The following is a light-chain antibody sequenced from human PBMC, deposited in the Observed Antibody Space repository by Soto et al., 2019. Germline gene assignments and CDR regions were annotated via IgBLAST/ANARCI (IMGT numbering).Light chain of an antibody. CDR2: KAS. CDR1: QSISSW. V-gene: IGKV1-5*03. Sequence: DIQMTQCPSTLSASVGDTVTITCRASQSISSWLAWYQQKPGKAPKVLIYKASSLESGVPSRFSGSGSGTEFTLTISSLQPDDSATYYCQQYQSLWTFGQGTKVEIK. J-gene: IGKJ1*01. CDR3: QQYQSLWT.